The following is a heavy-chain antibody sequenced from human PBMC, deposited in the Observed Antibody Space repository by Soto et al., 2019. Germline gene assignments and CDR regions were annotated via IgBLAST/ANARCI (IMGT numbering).Heavy chain of an antibody. V-gene: IGHV1-8*01. D-gene: IGHD4-17*01. CDR2: MNPNSGNT. Sequence: ASVKVSCKASGYTFTSYDINWVRRATGQGLEWMGWMNPNSGNTGYAQKFQGRVTMTRNTSISTAYMELSSVTAADTAVYYCARSSDYGAYALSIWFDPWGQGTLVTVSS. CDR3: ARSSDYGAYALSIWFDP. J-gene: IGHJ5*02. CDR1: GYTFTSYD.